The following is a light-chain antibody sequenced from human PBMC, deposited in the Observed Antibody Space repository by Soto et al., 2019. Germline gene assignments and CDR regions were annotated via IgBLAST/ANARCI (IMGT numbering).Light chain of an antibody. V-gene: IGKV1-5*03. CDR3: QHYNSYAES. J-gene: IGKJ1*01. CDR1: QTISSW. CDR2: KAS. Sequence: DIQMTQSPSTLSGSVGDRVTITCRASQTISSWLAWYQQKPGKAPKLLIYKASTLKSGVPSRFSGIGSGTEFTLTISSLQPDDFATYFCQHYNSYAESFDQGTKVELK.